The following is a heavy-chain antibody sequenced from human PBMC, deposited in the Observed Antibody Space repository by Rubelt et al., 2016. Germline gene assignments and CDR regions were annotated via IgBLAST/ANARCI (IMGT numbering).Heavy chain of an antibody. CDR1: GYSFTTYY. CDR2: IDPSGGAT. V-gene: IGHV1-46*01. CDR3: ARGRSTNRDSYYWFDY. J-gene: IGHJ4*02. D-gene: IGHD2-21*01. Sequence: GASVKISCKASGYSFTTYYMHWVRQAPGQGLEWMVMIDPSGGATNYAQKFQGRITMTRDTSTSTVYLDLSSLRSEDTAVYYCARGRSTNRDSYYWFDYWGQGTLVTVSS.